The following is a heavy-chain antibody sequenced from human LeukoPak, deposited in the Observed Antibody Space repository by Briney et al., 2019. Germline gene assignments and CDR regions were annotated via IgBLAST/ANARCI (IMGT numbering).Heavy chain of an antibody. CDR2: TYYKSKWYN. D-gene: IGHD3-22*01. V-gene: IGHV6-1*01. Sequence: SQTLSLTCAISGDSVSSNSVAWNWIRQSPSRGLEWLGRTYYKSKWYNDYAGSVKSRITINPDTSKNQFSLQLSSMTPEDTAVYYCARGATYYSDSSGYLGPFYFDCWGQGTPVTVSS. J-gene: IGHJ4*02. CDR3: ARGATYYSDSSGYLGPFYFDC. CDR1: GDSVSSNSVA.